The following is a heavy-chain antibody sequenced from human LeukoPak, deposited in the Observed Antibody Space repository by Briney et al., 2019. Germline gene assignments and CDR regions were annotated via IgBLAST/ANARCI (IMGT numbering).Heavy chain of an antibody. CDR1: GGSFSGHY. V-gene: IGHV4-34*01. J-gene: IGHJ4*02. D-gene: IGHD2-8*01. CDR2: INNRGST. Sequence: SETLSLTCGVSGGSFSGHYWNWIRQRPGKGLGWIGDINNRGSTSYNPSLKSAVTISVDPSKNQFSLKVHSVTAADTAIYYCARDRFCSDGVCFKGTFDFWGLGTLVIVSP. CDR3: ARDRFCSDGVCFKGTFDF.